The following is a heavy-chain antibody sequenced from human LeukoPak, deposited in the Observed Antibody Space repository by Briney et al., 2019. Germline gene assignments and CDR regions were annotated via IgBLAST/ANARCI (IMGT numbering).Heavy chain of an antibody. CDR3: ARDLSWNTIRAIPYYFDY. V-gene: IGHV3-21*01. Sequence: PGGSLRLSCAASGFTFSSYAMSWVRQAPGKGLEWVSSIGTSSSYMYYADSVKGRFTISRDNAKNSLYLQMNSLRAEDTAVYYCARDLSWNTIRAIPYYFDYWGPGTLVTVSS. CDR2: IGTSSSYM. CDR1: GFTFSSYA. D-gene: IGHD1/OR15-1a*01. J-gene: IGHJ4*02.